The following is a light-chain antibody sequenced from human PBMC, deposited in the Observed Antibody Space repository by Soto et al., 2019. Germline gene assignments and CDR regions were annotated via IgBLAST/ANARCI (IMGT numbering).Light chain of an antibody. Sequence: QSVLTQPPSASGTPGQRVTIPCSGSSSNIGRNTVNWYQRLPGATPRLLVYRNNHRPSGVPDRFSGSKSGTSASLAISGLQSEDEADYYCATWDDSLSGVEFGGGTKLTVL. CDR2: RNN. CDR1: SSNIGRNT. J-gene: IGLJ3*02. CDR3: ATWDDSLSGVE. V-gene: IGLV1-44*01.